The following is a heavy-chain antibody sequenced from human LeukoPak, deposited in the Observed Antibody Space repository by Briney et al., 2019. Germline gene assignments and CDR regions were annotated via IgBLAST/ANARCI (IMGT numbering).Heavy chain of an antibody. CDR1: GFTFSSYS. CDR2: ISSSSSYI. CDR3: ARGGGIAVAGKGIDY. Sequence: PGGSLRLSCAASGFTFSSYSMNWVRQAPGKGLEWVSSISSSSSYIYYADSVKGRFTISRDNAKNSLYLQMNSLRAEDTAVYYCARGGGIAVAGKGIDYWGQGTLVTVSS. J-gene: IGHJ4*02. D-gene: IGHD6-19*01. V-gene: IGHV3-21*01.